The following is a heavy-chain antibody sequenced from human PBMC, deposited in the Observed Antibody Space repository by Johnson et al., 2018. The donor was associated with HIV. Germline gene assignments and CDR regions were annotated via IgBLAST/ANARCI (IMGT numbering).Heavy chain of an antibody. Sequence: VQLVESGGGLVQPGRSLRLSCAASGFTFDDYAMGWVRQVPGKGLEWVSGINWNGGSTAYADSVKGRFTISRDNAKNLLFLQMNSLRAEDTAVYYCGFDIWGQGTMVTVSS. V-gene: IGHV3-20*04. CDR2: INWNGGST. CDR3: GFDI. CDR1: GFTFDDYA. J-gene: IGHJ3*02.